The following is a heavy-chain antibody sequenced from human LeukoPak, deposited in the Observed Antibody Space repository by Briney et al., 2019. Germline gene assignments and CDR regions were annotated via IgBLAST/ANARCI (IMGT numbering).Heavy chain of an antibody. J-gene: IGHJ4*02. CDR3: ARDLGYFDY. CDR2: LWYNGSNK. Sequence: GGPLRLSCAASGFTFSSYGMHWVRQAPGKGLEWVTFLWYNGSNKYYEDSVKGRFTISRDNSKNTLYLQMNTLRAEDTAVYYCARDLGYFDYWGQGTLVTVSS. CDR1: GFTFSSYG. V-gene: IGHV3-33*01.